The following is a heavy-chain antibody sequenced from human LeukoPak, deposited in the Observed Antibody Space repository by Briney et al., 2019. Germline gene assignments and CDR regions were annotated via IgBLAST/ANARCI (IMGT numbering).Heavy chain of an antibody. CDR3: ARYSKKLAVAGTNYYYGMDV. CDR2: IYYSGST. D-gene: IGHD6-19*01. CDR1: VGSISSYY. J-gene: IGHJ6*02. V-gene: IGHV4-59*08. Sequence: SETLSLTCTVSVGSISSYYWSWIRQPPGKGLEWIGYIYYSGSTNYNRSLKSRVTISVDTSKNQFSLKLSSVTAADTAVCYCARYSKKLAVAGTNYYYGMDVWGQGTTVTVSS.